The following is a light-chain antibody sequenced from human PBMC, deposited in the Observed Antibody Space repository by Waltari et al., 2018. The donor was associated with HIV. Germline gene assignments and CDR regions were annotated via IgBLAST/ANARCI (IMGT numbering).Light chain of an antibody. Sequence: QSVLTQPPSVSGAPGQRVSISCTGSGAGHEVQWYQQISGKAPKLLIFGNNKRPSGFPARFFCSKSVTSASLAITGLQPEDEAHYYCQSFDSSLTGFVFGSGTEVVVL. CDR2: GNN. J-gene: IGLJ1*01. V-gene: IGLV1-40*01. CDR1: GAGHE. CDR3: QSFDSSLTGFV.